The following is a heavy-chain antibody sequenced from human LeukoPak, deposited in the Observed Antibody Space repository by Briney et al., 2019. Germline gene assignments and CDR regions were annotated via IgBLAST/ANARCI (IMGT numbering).Heavy chain of an antibody. CDR2: MYHNGST. CDR1: GYSINSGYY. V-gene: IGHV4-38-2*01. J-gene: IGHJ4*02. CDR3: ARHWPQGYSGSYDLDY. D-gene: IGHD1-26*01. Sequence: SETLSLTCAVSGYSINSGYYWGCSRQPPGKGLEWFGSMYHNGSTYYNWPLKSRVTISGDTPKNQCSLKLSSVTAADTAVYYCARHWPQGYSGSYDLDYWGQGILVTVSS.